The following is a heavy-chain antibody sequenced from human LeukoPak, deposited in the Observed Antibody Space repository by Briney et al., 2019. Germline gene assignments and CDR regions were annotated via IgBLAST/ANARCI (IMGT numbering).Heavy chain of an antibody. CDR3: ARTGVVATSYFFDY. J-gene: IGHJ4*01. CDR1: GGSISSYY. D-gene: IGHD5-12*01. Sequence: PAGTLSLTCAVSGGSISSYYWSWIRHPPGKGLEWVGLIYYSGSANYNTYLTSRVTISVETSKKQSSLKMTSVTAAATAVYYCARTGVVATSYFFDYWGHGTLVTVSS. CDR2: IYYSGSA. V-gene: IGHV4-59*01.